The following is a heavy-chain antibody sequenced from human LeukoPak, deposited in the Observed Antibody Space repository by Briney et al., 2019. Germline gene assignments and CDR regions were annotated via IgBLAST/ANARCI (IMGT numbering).Heavy chain of an antibody. D-gene: IGHD3-10*01. Sequence: PGGSLRLSCAASGFTFSSYWMSWVRQAPGKGLEWVANIKQDGSEKYYVDSVKGRFTISRDNAKNSLYLQMNSLRAEDTAVYYCARERGYYGSGSPLDCWGQGTLVTVSS. CDR2: IKQDGSEK. J-gene: IGHJ4*02. CDR3: ARERGYYGSGSPLDC. V-gene: IGHV3-7*01. CDR1: GFTFSSYW.